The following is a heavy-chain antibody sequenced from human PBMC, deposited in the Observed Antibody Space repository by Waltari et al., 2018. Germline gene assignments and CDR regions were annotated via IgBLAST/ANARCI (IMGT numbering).Heavy chain of an antibody. CDR2: IYHSGTT. J-gene: IGHJ4*02. CDR3: ASQYSRSSVFNIDY. CDR1: GDSISSGNY. Sequence: QVQLQESGPGLVKPSETLSLTCAVSGDSISSGNYWGWIRQPPGKGLEWIGSIYHSGTTYYNPSLKSRVTISVGTSKNQLSLNLSSVTAADTAVYYCASQYSRSSVFNIDYWGQGTLVTVSS. V-gene: IGHV4-38-2*01. D-gene: IGHD6-6*01.